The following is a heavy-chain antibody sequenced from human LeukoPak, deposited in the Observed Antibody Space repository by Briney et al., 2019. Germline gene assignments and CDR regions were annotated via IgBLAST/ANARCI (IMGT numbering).Heavy chain of an antibody. D-gene: IGHD1-26*01. Sequence: PSETLSLTCTVSGGSISSSSYYWAWIRQPPGKGLQWIGHMYSNVITKYNPSFRSRVTMSIDTSKSQFSLKLSSVTAADTAVYYCARDKGSGSYFGHFGMDLWGQGTTVTVSS. CDR3: ARDKGSGSYFGHFGMDL. CDR2: MYSNVIT. J-gene: IGHJ6*02. CDR1: GGSISSSSYY. V-gene: IGHV4-61*05.